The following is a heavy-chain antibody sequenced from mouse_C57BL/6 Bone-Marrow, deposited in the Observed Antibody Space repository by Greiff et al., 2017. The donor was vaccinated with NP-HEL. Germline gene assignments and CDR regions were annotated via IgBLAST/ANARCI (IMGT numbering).Heavy chain of an antibody. V-gene: IGHV5-12*01. CDR3: ARHPYWYFDV. Sequence: EVQRVESGGGLVQPGGSLKLSCAASGFTFSDYYMYWVRQTPEKRLEWVAYISNGGGSTYSPDTVKGRFTISRDNAKNTLYLQMSRLKSEDTAMYYCARHPYWYFDVWGTGTTVTVSS. CDR1: GFTFSDYY. CDR2: ISNGGGST. J-gene: IGHJ1*03.